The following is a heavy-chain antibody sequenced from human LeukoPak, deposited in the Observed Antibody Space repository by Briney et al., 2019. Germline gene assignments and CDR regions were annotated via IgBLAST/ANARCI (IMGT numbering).Heavy chain of an antibody. CDR2: ISYDGSNK. V-gene: IGHV3-30-3*01. J-gene: IGHJ3*02. Sequence: GGSLRLSCAASGFTFSSYAMHWVRQAPGKGLEWVAVISYDGSNKYYADSVKGRFTISRDNSKNTLHLQMNSLRPEDTAVYYCARAGTFTPVGWSNDWSTHTGAFDIWGQGTMVTVSS. CDR1: GFTFSSYA. D-gene: IGHD3-9*01. CDR3: ARAGTFTPVGWSNDWSTHTGAFDI.